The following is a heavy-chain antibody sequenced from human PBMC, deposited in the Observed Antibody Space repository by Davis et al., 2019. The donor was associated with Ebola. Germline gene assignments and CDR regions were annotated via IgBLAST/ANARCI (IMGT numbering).Heavy chain of an antibody. CDR3: GRHSHNSGFDY. V-gene: IGHV4-39*01. CDR2: ISYSGTT. Sequence: MPSETLSLTCTVSGGSMSISGYYWTWIRQPPGKGPQWIGSISYSGTTYYNPSLKSRVTISVDTSKSQFSLKLNSVTGADTAVYYCGRHSHNSGFDYWGQGPLVTVSS. CDR1: GGSMSISGYY. J-gene: IGHJ4*02. D-gene: IGHD3-22*01.